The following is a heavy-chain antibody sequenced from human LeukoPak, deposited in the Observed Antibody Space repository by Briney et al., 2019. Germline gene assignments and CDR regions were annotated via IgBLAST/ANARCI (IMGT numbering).Heavy chain of an antibody. D-gene: IGHD3-22*01. CDR2: ISSSSSYI. CDR1: GFTFSSYS. Sequence: GGSLRLSCAASGFTFSSYSMNWARQAPGKGLEWVSSISSSSSYIYYADSVKGRFTISRDNAKNSLYLQMNSLRAEDTAVYYCARDDSSGYYQDYWGQGTLATVSS. V-gene: IGHV3-21*01. J-gene: IGHJ4*02. CDR3: ARDDSSGYYQDY.